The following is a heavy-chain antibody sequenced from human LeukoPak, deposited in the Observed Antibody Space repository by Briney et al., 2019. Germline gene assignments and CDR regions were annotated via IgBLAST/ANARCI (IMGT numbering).Heavy chain of an antibody. Sequence: ASVKVSCKASGYTFTSYGISWVRQAPGQGLEWMGWISAYNGNTNYAQKFQGRVTITADESTSTAHMELSSLRSEDTAVYYCARGASSSSWLYSYYFDYWGQGTLVTVSS. J-gene: IGHJ4*02. CDR1: GYTFTSYG. V-gene: IGHV1-18*01. CDR3: ARGASSSSWLYSYYFDY. CDR2: ISAYNGNT. D-gene: IGHD6-13*01.